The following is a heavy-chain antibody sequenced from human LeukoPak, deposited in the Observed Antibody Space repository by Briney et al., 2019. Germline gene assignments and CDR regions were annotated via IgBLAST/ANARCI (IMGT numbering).Heavy chain of an antibody. Sequence: GGSLRLSCAASGFTFRSYGMHCVRQAPGKGLEWVAVIWYEGSNKYYADSVKGRFTISRDNSKYTLYMQMNSLRAEDTAVYYCARDQAAHRYCSSTSCYLFDYWGQGTLVTVSS. CDR3: ARDQAAHRYCSSTSCYLFDY. CDR1: GFTFRSYG. J-gene: IGHJ4*02. D-gene: IGHD2-2*01. CDR2: IWYEGSNK. V-gene: IGHV3-33*01.